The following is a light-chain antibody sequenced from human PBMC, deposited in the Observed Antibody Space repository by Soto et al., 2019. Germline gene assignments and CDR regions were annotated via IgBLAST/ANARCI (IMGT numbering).Light chain of an antibody. CDR1: QSVSSN. J-gene: IGKJ1*01. Sequence: EIVMKQSPATLSVSPGERATLSCRASQSVSSNLAWYQQKPGQAPRLLIYGASTRATGIPARFSGSGSGTEFTLTISGLQSEDFAVYYCLHYNKRPRWTFGQGTMVDI. CDR3: LHYNKRPRWT. V-gene: IGKV3-15*01. CDR2: GAS.